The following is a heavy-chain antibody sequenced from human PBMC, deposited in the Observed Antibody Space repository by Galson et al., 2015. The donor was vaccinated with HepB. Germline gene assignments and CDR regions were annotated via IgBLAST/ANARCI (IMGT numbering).Heavy chain of an antibody. V-gene: IGHV3-23*01. J-gene: IGHJ4*02. CDR3: AKTQGIAARPPFDY. Sequence: SLRLSCAASGFTFSSYAMSWVRQAPGMGLEWVSAISGSGGYTYYADYADPVKGRFTISRDNSKNTLYLQMNSLRAEDTAVYYCAKTQGIAARPPFDYWGQGILVTVSS. CDR1: GFTFSSYA. CDR2: ISGSGGYT. D-gene: IGHD6-6*01.